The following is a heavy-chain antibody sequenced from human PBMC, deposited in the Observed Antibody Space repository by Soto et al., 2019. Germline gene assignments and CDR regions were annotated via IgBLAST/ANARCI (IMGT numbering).Heavy chain of an antibody. CDR3: ARLSSSGWRSYYYYGMDV. V-gene: IGHV5-10-1*01. J-gene: IGHJ6*02. Sequence: GESLKISCKGSGYSFTSYWISWVRQMPGKGLEWMGRIDPSDSYTNYSPSFQGHVTISADKSISTAYLQWSSLKASDTAMYYCARLSSSGWRSYYYYGMDVWGQGTTVTVS. CDR1: GYSFTSYW. CDR2: IDPSDSYT. D-gene: IGHD6-19*01.